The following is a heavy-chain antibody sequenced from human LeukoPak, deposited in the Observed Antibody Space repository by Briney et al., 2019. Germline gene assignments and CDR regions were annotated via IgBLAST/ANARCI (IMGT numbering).Heavy chain of an antibody. CDR1: GFSLSTSGVG. Sequence: SGPTLVNPTQTLTLTCTFSGFSLSTSGVGVGWIRQPPGKALEWLALIYWDDDKRYSPSLKSRLTITKDTSKNQVVLTMTNMDPVDTATYYCAHRGFYYDSSGTRWFDYWGQGALVTVSS. V-gene: IGHV2-5*02. CDR3: AHRGFYYDSSGTRWFDY. CDR2: IYWDDDK. J-gene: IGHJ4*02. D-gene: IGHD3-22*01.